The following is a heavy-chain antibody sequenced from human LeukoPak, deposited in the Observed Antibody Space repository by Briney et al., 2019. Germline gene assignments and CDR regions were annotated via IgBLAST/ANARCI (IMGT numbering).Heavy chain of an antibody. CDR2: ISAYNGNT. CDR1: GYTFTSYG. CDR3: ARVVYFNYYDSSGYPDY. J-gene: IGHJ4*02. Sequence: ASVKVSCKASGYTFTSYGISWVRQAPGQGLEWMGWISAYNGNTNYAQKLQGRVTMTTDTSTSTAYMELRSLRSDDTAVYYCARVVYFNYYDSSGYPDYWGQGTLVTVSS. D-gene: IGHD3-22*01. V-gene: IGHV1-18*01.